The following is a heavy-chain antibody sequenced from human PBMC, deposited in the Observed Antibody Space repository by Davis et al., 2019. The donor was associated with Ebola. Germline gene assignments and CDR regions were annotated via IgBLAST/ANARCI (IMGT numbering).Heavy chain of an antibody. CDR1: GGSISSSSHY. Sequence: MPSETLSLTCTVSGGSISSSSHYWTWIRQPPGKGLEWIGEINHTGSTSYNPSLKSRVAMSVDTSKNQFSLKLSSATAADTAVYYCARIVQDWYDSSGYSRNGRFDFWGQGTLVTVSS. CDR2: INHTGST. V-gene: IGHV4-39*01. D-gene: IGHD3-22*01. CDR3: ARIVQDWYDSSGYSRNGRFDF. J-gene: IGHJ4*02.